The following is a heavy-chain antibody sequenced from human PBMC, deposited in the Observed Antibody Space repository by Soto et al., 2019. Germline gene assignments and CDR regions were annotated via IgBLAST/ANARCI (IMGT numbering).Heavy chain of an antibody. CDR2: IYYSGST. Sequence: SETLSLTCTVSGGSISSYYWSWIRQPPGKGLEWIGYIYYSGSTNYNPSLKSRVTISVDTSKNQFSLKLSSVTAADTAVYYCARHEGDSPYYDFWSGYRGSFDYWGQGTLVTVSS. V-gene: IGHV4-59*08. CDR1: GGSISSYY. J-gene: IGHJ4*02. CDR3: ARHEGDSPYYDFWSGYRGSFDY. D-gene: IGHD3-3*01.